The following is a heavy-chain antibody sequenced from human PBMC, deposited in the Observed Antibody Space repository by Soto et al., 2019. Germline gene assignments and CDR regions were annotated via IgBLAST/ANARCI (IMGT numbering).Heavy chain of an antibody. J-gene: IGHJ4*02. CDR2: ISGSGGST. CDR3: AKLGYCSSTSCYGPFDY. D-gene: IGHD2-2*01. V-gene: IGHV3-23*01. Sequence: PGGSLRLSCAASGFTFSSYAMSWVRQAPGKGLEWVSAISGSGGSTYYADSVKGRFTISRDNSKNTLYLQMNSLRAEDTAVYYCAKLGYCSSTSCYGPFDYWGQGTLVTVSS. CDR1: GFTFSSYA.